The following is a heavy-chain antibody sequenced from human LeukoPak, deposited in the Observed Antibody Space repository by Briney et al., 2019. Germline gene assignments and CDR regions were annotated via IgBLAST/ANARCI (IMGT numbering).Heavy chain of an antibody. Sequence: GGSLRLSCAASGFTFSTYWMSWVRQAPGKGLEWVAMIWYDGSNEYYADSVKGRFTISRDNAKNSLYLQMNSLRAEDTAVYYCARVDCSGGSCYWGGSYWGQGALVTVSS. CDR1: GFTFSTYW. J-gene: IGHJ4*02. CDR3: ARVDCSGGSCYWGGSY. CDR2: IWYDGSNE. D-gene: IGHD2-15*01. V-gene: IGHV3-33*08.